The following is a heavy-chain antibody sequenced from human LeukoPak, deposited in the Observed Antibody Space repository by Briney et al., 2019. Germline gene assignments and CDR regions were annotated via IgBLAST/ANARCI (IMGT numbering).Heavy chain of an antibody. J-gene: IGHJ4*02. CDR1: GDSINSLDL. CDR2: MYLSGTT. CDR3: AGLVGRYSSGLYYYYFDY. V-gene: IGHV4-4*02. D-gene: IGHD3-22*01. Sequence: SETLSLTCTVSGDSINSLDLWSWVRQPPGKGLEWIGEMYLSGTTHSNPSIKSRVTISIDKSKNQFFLNLSSVTAADTAVYYCAGLVGRYSSGLYYYYFDYWGQGTLVTVSS.